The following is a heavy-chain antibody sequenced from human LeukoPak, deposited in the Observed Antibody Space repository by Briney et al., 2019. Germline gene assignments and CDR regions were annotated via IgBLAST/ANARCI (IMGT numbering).Heavy chain of an antibody. J-gene: IGHJ6*02. V-gene: IGHV3-23*01. CDR3: AKEYSSWDYYYGMDV. CDR1: GFTFSSYE. Sequence: PGGSLRLSCAASGFTFSSYEMNWVRQAPGKGLEWVSGTSASGGSTNYADSVKGRFTISRDNSKNTLYLQMSSLRAEDTAVYYCAKEYSSWDYYYGMDVWGQGTTVTVSS. CDR2: TSASGGST. D-gene: IGHD6-13*01.